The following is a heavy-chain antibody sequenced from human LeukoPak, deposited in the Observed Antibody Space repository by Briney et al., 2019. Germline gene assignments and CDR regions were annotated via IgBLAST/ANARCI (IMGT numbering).Heavy chain of an antibody. D-gene: IGHD5-24*01. V-gene: IGHV6-1*01. CDR1: GDSFSSNSAA. Sequence: SQTLSLTCAISGDSFSSNSAAWNWIRQSPSRGLEWLGRTYYRSKWYYDYAVSVKSRIAINPDTSKNQFSLQLNSATPEDTAVYYCARISGATIPVWGQGALVTVSS. CDR2: TYYRSKWYY. CDR3: ARISGATIPV. J-gene: IGHJ4*02.